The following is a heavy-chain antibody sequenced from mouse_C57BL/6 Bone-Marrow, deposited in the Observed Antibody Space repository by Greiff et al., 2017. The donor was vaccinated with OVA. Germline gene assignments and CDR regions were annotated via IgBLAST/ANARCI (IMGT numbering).Heavy chain of an antibody. Sequence: EVHLVESGGGLVQPGDSLSLSCAASGFTFTNYYMSWVRQPPGKALEWLAFIRNKPNGSTTEYSASVKGRFTISRDNPQSILYLQMNALRAEDSATYYCARYKGRVAVDYFASWGPGTALTVSS. CDR2: IRNKPNGSTT. CDR3: ARYKGRVAVDYFAS. V-gene: IGHV7-3*01. CDR1: GFTFTNYY. J-gene: IGHJ2*01. D-gene: IGHD1-1*01.